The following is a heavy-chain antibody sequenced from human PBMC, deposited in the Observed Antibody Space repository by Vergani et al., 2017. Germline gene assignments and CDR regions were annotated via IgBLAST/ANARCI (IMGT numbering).Heavy chain of an antibody. D-gene: IGHD3-16*02. CDR1: GFTFSSYA. J-gene: IGHJ3*02. Sequence: EVQLVEAGGGLVQPGGSLRLSCSASGFTFSSYAMHWVREARGKGLEDVSAISSNGGSTYYADSVKGRFTISRDNSKNTLYLQRSSLRAEDTAVYYCVKASMITFGGVIVIDPDSFDIWGQGTMVTVSS. V-gene: IGHV3-64D*06. CDR2: ISSNGGST. CDR3: VKASMITFGGVIVIDPDSFDI.